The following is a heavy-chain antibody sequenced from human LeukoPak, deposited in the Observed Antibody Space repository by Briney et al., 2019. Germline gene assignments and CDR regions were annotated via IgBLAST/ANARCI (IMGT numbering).Heavy chain of an antibody. V-gene: IGHV3-48*04. CDR2: ISSSGSTI. CDR3: ARSRSGYYEDY. D-gene: IGHD3-22*01. Sequence: QPGGSLRLSCAASGFTFSRYWMSWVRQAPGKGLEWVSYISSSGSTIYYADSVKGRFTISRDNAKNSLSLQVNSLRAEDTAVYFCARSRSGYYEDYWGQGTLVTVSS. CDR1: GFTFSRYW. J-gene: IGHJ4*02.